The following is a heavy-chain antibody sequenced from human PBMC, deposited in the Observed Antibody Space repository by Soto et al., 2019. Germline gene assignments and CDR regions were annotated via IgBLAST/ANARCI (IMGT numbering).Heavy chain of an antibody. CDR2: INPNSGGT. Sequence: GDSVKVSCKASGYTFTGNYIHWVRQAPGQGLEWMGWINPNSGGTNYAQKFQGWVTMTRDTSITTAYMELTRLTSDDTAVYYFARGYSGRLDAFDFPGQGTMHIVSS. J-gene: IGHJ3*01. D-gene: IGHD6-25*01. CDR1: GYTFTGNY. V-gene: IGHV1-2*04. CDR3: ARGYSGRLDAFDF.